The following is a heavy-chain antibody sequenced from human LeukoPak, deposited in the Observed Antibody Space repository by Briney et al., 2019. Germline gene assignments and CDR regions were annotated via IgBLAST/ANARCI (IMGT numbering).Heavy chain of an antibody. CDR2: TYYRSKWYN. V-gene: IGHV6-1*01. CDR1: GDTVSNKRSA. D-gene: IGHD1-26*01. CDR3: ARMGSWELAFDY. Sequence: SQTLSLTCAISGDTVSNKRSAWNWIRQSPSRGLEWLGRTYYRSKWYNDYAVSVKSRITINPDTSKNQFSLQLNSVTPEDTAVYYCARMGSWELAFDYWGQGTLVTVSS. J-gene: IGHJ4*02.